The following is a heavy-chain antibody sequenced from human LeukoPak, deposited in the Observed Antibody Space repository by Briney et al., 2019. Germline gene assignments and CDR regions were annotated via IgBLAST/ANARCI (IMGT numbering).Heavy chain of an antibody. Sequence: SGGSLRLSCAASGFTFISYSIHWVRQAPGKGLEWVAFIRYDGSNKYYADSVKGRFTISRDNSKNTLYLHVNSLRPEDTAVYYCWKRSCYEAQYYYYYMDVWGKGTTVTISS. CDR1: GFTFISYS. D-gene: IGHD5-12*01. CDR3: WKRSCYEAQYYYYYMDV. J-gene: IGHJ6*03. V-gene: IGHV3-30*02. CDR2: IRYDGSNK.